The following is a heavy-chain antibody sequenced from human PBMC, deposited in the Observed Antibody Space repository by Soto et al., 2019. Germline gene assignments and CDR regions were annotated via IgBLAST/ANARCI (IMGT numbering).Heavy chain of an antibody. D-gene: IGHD1-7*01. J-gene: IGHJ6*02. CDR1: GGTFSSYA. V-gene: IGHV1-69*13. CDR2: IIPIFGTA. Sequence: SVKVSCKASGGTFSSYAISWVRQAPGQGLEWMGGIIPIFGTANYAQQFQGRVTITADESTSTAYMELSSLRSEDTAVYYCARDLDGGNWNSDYYYGMDVWGQGTTVTVSS. CDR3: ARDLDGGNWNSDYYYGMDV.